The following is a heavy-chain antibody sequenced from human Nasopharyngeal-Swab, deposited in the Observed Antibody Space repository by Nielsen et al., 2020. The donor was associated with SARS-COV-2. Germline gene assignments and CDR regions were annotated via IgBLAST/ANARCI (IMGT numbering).Heavy chain of an antibody. D-gene: IGHD5-18*01. Sequence: GESLKISCAASGFTFSSYAMYWVRQAPGKGLEWVAVISYDGSNKYYADSVKGRFTISRDNSKNTLYLQMNSLRAEDTAVYYCAREGGRYSYGQAFDYWGQGTLVTVSS. V-gene: IGHV3-30-3*01. J-gene: IGHJ4*02. CDR1: GFTFSSYA. CDR2: ISYDGSNK. CDR3: AREGGRYSYGQAFDY.